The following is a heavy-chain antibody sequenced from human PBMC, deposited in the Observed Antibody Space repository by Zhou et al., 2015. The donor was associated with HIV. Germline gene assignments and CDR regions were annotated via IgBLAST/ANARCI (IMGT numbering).Heavy chain of an antibody. J-gene: IGHJ5*02. V-gene: IGHV1-69*02. CDR1: GGTFSSYT. CDR2: IIPILGIA. CDR3: ASLQVVPAARGIDP. Sequence: QVQLVQSGAEVKKPGSSVKVSCKASGGTFSSYTISWVRQAPGQGLEWMGRIIPILGIANYAQKFQGRVTITADKSTSTAYMELSSLRSEDTAVYYCASLQVVPAARGIDPWGQGTLVTVSS. D-gene: IGHD2-2*01.